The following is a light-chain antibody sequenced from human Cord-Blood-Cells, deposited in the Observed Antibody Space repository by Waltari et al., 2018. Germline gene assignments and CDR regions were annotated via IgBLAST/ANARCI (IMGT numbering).Light chain of an antibody. Sequence: SYELTQPSSVSVSPGQTARITCSGDVLAKKYARWFQQKPGQAPVLVIYKDRERPSGIPERFSGSSSGTTVTLTISGAQVEDEADYYCYSAAGEVFGGGTKLTVL. J-gene: IGLJ2*01. CDR2: KDR. CDR1: VLAKKY. CDR3: YSAAGEV. V-gene: IGLV3-27*01.